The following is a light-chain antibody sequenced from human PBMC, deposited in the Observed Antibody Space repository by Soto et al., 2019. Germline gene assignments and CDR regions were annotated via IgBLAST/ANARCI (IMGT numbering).Light chain of an antibody. CDR3: QQYESYSVT. V-gene: IGKV1-5*03. CDR1: QSISSW. J-gene: IGKJ5*01. Sequence: DIQMTQSPSTLSASVGDRVTITCRASQSISSWLAWYQQKPGKAPNLLIYKASSLEGGVPSRFSGSGSGTEFTLTISSLQPDDFATYYCQQYESYSVTFGQGTRLEIK. CDR2: KAS.